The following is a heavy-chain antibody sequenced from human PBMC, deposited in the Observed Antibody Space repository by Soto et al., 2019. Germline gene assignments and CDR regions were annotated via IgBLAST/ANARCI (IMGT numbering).Heavy chain of an antibody. D-gene: IGHD6-19*01. CDR2: IYYSGST. V-gene: IGHV4-31*03. Sequence: TLSLTCSVSCRSISEINSYWGWIRQHPGKGLEWIGYIYYSGSTYYNPSLKSRVTISVDTSKNQFSLKLSSVTAADTAVYYCARESSGFDYWGQGTLVTVSS. CDR1: CRSISEINSY. CDR3: ARESSGFDY. J-gene: IGHJ4*02.